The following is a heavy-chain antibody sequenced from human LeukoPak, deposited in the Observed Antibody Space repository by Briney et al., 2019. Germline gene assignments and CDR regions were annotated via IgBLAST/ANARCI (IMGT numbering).Heavy chain of an antibody. Sequence: SETLSLTCTVSGGSISSYCWSWIRQPPGKGLEWIGYIYYSGSTNYNPSLKSRVTISVDASKNQFSLKLSSVTAADTAVYYCARYRAFDIWGRGTLVTVSS. J-gene: IGHJ3*02. CDR2: IYYSGST. V-gene: IGHV4-59*01. CDR1: GGSISSYC. CDR3: ARYRAFDI.